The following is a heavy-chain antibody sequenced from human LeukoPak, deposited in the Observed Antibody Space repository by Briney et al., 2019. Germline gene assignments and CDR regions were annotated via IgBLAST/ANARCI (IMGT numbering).Heavy chain of an antibody. Sequence: GGSLRLSCAASGFTFSSYGMHWVRQAPGKGLKWVAVISYDGSNKYYADSVKGRFTISRDNSKNTLYLQMNSLRAEDTAVYYCAKDRWDLGVYYGMDVWGKGTTVTVSS. CDR1: GFTFSSYG. V-gene: IGHV3-30*18. CDR3: AKDRWDLGVYYGMDV. J-gene: IGHJ6*04. D-gene: IGHD1-26*01. CDR2: ISYDGSNK.